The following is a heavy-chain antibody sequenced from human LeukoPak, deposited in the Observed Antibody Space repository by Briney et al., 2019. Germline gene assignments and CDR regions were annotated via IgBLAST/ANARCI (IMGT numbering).Heavy chain of an antibody. D-gene: IGHD6-19*01. CDR3: ARGGFRVAVAVTHY. CDR1: GYTFTSYD. Sequence: ASVKVSCKASGYTFTSYDINWVRQATGQGLEWMGWMNPNSGNTGYAQKFQGRVTMTRDTSISTAYMELSRLRSDDTAVYYCARGGFRVAVAVTHYWGQGTLVTVSS. CDR2: MNPNSGNT. V-gene: IGHV1-8*01. J-gene: IGHJ4*02.